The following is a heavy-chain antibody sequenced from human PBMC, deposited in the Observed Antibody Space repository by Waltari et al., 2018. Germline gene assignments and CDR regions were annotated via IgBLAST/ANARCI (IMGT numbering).Heavy chain of an antibody. CDR2: INSNTGDS. D-gene: IGHD1-1*01. CDR1: GYTFTSYY. Sequence: QVQLVQSGPEVTQPGSSVRVSCQTSGYTFTSYYLHWVRQEPGQGLEWMAWINSNTGDSQSAQTFQGRVTVTKDTSLTTVYLELSGLRSDDTALYYCARETLPGNKIIDYWGQGTLGTVSS. J-gene: IGHJ4*02. CDR3: ARETLPGNKIIDY. V-gene: IGHV1-2*02.